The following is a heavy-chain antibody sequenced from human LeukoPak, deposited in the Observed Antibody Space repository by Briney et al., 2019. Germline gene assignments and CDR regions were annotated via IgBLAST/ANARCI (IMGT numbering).Heavy chain of an antibody. CDR2: ISSSSSYI. D-gene: IGHD5-24*01. CDR1: GFTFTNYA. J-gene: IGHJ4*02. Sequence: GGSLRLSCAPSGFTFTNYAMSWVRQAPGKGLEWVSSISSSSSYIFYADSVKGRFTISRDNAKNSLYLQMHSLRAEDTAVYYCARDLDGYNYALDYWGQGTLVTVSS. V-gene: IGHV3-21*01. CDR3: ARDLDGYNYALDY.